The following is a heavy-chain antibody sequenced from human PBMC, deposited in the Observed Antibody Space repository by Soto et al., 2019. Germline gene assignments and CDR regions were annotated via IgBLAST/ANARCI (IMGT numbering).Heavy chain of an antibody. J-gene: IGHJ3*02. CDR3: ARERGLVRRNDLFNI. Sequence: ASVKVSCKASGYTFINYYMHWVRQAPGQGLEWMGIINPNGGSTTYAQKFQGRVTLTRDTSTNTVNMELSSLRSEDTAVYYCARERGLVRRNDLFNIWGQGKRVT. CDR2: INPNGGST. V-gene: IGHV1-46*01. D-gene: IGHD6-19*01. CDR1: GYTFINYY.